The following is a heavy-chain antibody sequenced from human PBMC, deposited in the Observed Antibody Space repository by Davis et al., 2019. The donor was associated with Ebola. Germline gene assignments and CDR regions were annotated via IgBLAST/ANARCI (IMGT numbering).Heavy chain of an antibody. Sequence: GGSLRLSCAASGFTFSSYWTSCVRQAPGKWLEWVANIKQDGSEKYYVDSVKGRFTISRGNAKNSLYLQMNSLRAEDTAVYYCARDNSWTTAGTEYYYYGMDVWGQGTTVTVSS. V-gene: IGHV3-7*01. CDR2: IKQDGSEK. D-gene: IGHD6-13*01. CDR1: GFTFSSYW. CDR3: ARDNSWTTAGTEYYYYGMDV. J-gene: IGHJ6*02.